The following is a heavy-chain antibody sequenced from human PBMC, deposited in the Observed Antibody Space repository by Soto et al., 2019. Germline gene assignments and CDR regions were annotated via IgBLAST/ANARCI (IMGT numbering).Heavy chain of an antibody. V-gene: IGHV3-64D*06. CDR3: VNMMIARGAFDF. J-gene: IGHJ4*02. D-gene: IGHD2-21*01. CDR2: IIPQGGST. Sequence: XGSLTISCSAAGFAFSSYAMHWVRQTPGKGLEYVSAIIPQGGSTYYADSVKGRFTISRDDSKNTVYLQMSSLRPDDTAVYYCVNMMIARGAFDFWGQGTLVTVSS. CDR1: GFAFSSYA.